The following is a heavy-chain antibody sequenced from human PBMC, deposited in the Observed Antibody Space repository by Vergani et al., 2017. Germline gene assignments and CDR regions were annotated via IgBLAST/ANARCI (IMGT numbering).Heavy chain of an antibody. Sequence: QVQLQQWGAGLLKPSETLSLTCAISGDSVSSNSAAWNWIRQSPSRGLEWLGRTYYRSKWYNDYAVSVKSRITINPDTSKNQFSLQLNSVTPEDTAVYYCARDQPHYGDLPGAFDIWGQGTMVTVSS. V-gene: IGHV6-1*01. CDR1: GDSVSSNSAA. D-gene: IGHD4-17*01. J-gene: IGHJ3*02. CDR3: ARDQPHYGDLPGAFDI. CDR2: TYYRSKWYN.